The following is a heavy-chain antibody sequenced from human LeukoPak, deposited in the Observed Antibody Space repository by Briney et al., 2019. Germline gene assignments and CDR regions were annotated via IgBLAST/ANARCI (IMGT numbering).Heavy chain of an antibody. CDR1: GGSISSYY. CDR3: ARSTAMVTRYFDY. D-gene: IGHD5-18*01. Sequence: SETLSLTCTVSGGSISSYYWSWIRQPPGKGLEWIGYIYYSGSTYYNPSLKSRVTISVDTSKNQFSLKLSSVTAADTAVYYCARSTAMVTRYFDYWGQGTLVTVSS. CDR2: IYYSGST. V-gene: IGHV4-30-4*01. J-gene: IGHJ4*02.